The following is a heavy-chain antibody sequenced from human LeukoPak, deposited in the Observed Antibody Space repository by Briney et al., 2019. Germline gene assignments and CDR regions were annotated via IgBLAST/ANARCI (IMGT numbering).Heavy chain of an antibody. Sequence: ASVKVSCKASGYTFTSYAMHWVRQAPGQRLEWMGWINAGNGNTKYSQKFQGRVTMTEDTSTDTAYMELSSLRSEDTAVYYCATGNPKGQLLSYYYYYMDVWGKGTTVTVSS. D-gene: IGHD2-2*01. CDR3: ATGNPKGQLLSYYYYYMDV. V-gene: IGHV1-3*01. J-gene: IGHJ6*03. CDR2: INAGNGNT. CDR1: GYTFTSYA.